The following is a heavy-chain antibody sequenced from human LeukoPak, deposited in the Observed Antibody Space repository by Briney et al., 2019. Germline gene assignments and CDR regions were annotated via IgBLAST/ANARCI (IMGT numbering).Heavy chain of an antibody. CDR1: GFTFSSCA. V-gene: IGHV3-23*01. J-gene: IGHJ4*02. D-gene: IGHD3-22*01. Sequence: GGSLRLSCAASGFTFSSCAMSWVRQAPGKGLEWVSCISGIGGSTYYGDSVKGRFTISRDNSKSTLYLQMNSLRAEDTAVYYCAKDSQRDYYDSSGFSHWGPGTLVTVSS. CDR3: AKDSQRDYYDSSGFSH. CDR2: ISGIGGST.